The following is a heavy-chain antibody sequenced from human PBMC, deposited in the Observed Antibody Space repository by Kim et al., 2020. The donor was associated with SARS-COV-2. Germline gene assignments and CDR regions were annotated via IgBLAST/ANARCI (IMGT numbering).Heavy chain of an antibody. CDR2: INTNTGNP. J-gene: IGHJ4*02. Sequence: ASVKVSCKASGYTFTSYAMNWVRQAPGQGLEWMGWINTNTGNPTYAQGFTGRFVFSLDTSVSTEYLQISSLKAEDTAVYYCAREGDTVVVPAAPVDYWGQGTLVTVST. D-gene: IGHD2-2*01. V-gene: IGHV7-4-1*02. CDR1: GYTFTSYA. CDR3: AREGDTVVVPAAPVDY.